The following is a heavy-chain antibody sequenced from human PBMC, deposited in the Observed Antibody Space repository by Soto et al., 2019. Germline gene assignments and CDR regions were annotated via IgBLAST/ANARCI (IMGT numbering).Heavy chain of an antibody. CDR3: ARGDGDYGRRLDP. J-gene: IGHJ5*02. V-gene: IGHV3-66*01. CDR1: GFIVSANY. Sequence: EVQLVESGGGLVQPGGSLRLSCAASGFIVSANYVNWVRQAPGKGLEWVSIIYDGGSTYYADSVKGRFTISRDNSKNTLYLQMNSLRAEDTAEYYCARGDGDYGRRLDPWGQGTLVTVSS. CDR2: IYDGGST. D-gene: IGHD4-17*01.